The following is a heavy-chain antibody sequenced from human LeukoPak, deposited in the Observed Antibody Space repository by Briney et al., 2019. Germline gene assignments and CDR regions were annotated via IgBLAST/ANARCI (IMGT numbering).Heavy chain of an antibody. CDR2: TYFRSKWYN. CDR1: GDSVSSDNAT. J-gene: IGHJ2*01. V-gene: IGHV6-1*01. D-gene: IGHD1-26*01. Sequence: SQTLSLTCAVSGDSVSSDNATWNWVRQSPSRGLEWLGRTYFRSKWYNDFAASVRGRITINADTSKNQFSLQLNSVTPEDTAVYYCVRQREQVMLYYYFDLWGRGTLVTVSS. CDR3: VRQREQVMLYYYFDL.